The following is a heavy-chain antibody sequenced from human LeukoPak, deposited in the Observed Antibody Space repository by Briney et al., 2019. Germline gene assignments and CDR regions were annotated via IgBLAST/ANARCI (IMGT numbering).Heavy chain of an antibody. CDR1: GGSISSDGYS. Sequence: SETLSLTCTVSGGSISSDGYSWNWIRQPPGKGLEWIGYIYHSGSTYYNPSLKSRVTISVDRSKNQFSLKLSSVTAADTAVYYCARDPTYYYDSWGQGTLVTVSS. CDR3: ARDPTYYYDS. V-gene: IGHV4-30-2*01. CDR2: IYHSGST. D-gene: IGHD3-22*01. J-gene: IGHJ4*02.